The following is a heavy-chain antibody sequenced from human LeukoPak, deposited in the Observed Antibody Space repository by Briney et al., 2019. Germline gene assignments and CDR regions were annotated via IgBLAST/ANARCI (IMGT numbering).Heavy chain of an antibody. CDR2: IYTSGST. J-gene: IGHJ4*02. Sequence: SETLSLTCTVSGGSISSYYWSWIRQPAGKGLEWIGRIYTSGSTNYNPSLKSRVTMSVDTSKNQFSLKLSSATAADTAVYYCARDRYDSSGYYLYYFDYWGQGTLVTVSS. V-gene: IGHV4-4*07. CDR1: GGSISSYY. D-gene: IGHD3-22*01. CDR3: ARDRYDSSGYYLYYFDY.